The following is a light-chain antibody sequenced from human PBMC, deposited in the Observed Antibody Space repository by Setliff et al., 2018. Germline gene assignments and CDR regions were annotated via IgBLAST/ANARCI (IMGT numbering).Light chain of an antibody. V-gene: IGLV2-14*03. CDR1: SSDIHGFSY. CDR2: DVT. J-gene: IGLJ1*01. Sequence: QSALPQHASVSGSPGQSITISCTGISSDIHGFSYVSWYQQHPGKAPKLLIYDVTYRPSGVSDRFSASMSGNTASLTISGLQAEDEGDYYCSSYTARSAVFGPGTRSPS. CDR3: SSYTARSAV.